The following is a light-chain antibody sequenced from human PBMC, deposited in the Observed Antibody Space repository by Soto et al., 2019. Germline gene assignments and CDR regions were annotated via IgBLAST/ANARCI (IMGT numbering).Light chain of an antibody. J-gene: IGLJ1*01. CDR1: SSDVGSYNL. CDR2: EVS. CDR3: CSYAGSSTRYV. Sequence: QSALTQPASVSGSPGQSITISCTGTSSDVGSYNLVSWYQQHPGKAPKLMIYEVSKRPSGVSNRFSGSKSGNTASLTISGLQAEDEADYYCCSYAGSSTRYVFGTGTKVTGL. V-gene: IGLV2-23*02.